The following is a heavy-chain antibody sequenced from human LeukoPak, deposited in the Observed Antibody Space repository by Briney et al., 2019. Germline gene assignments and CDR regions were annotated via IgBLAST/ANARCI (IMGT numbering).Heavy chain of an antibody. Sequence: SQTLSLTCTVSGGSISSGGYYWSWIRQHPGKGLEWIGYIYYSGSTYFNPSLKSRVTISVDTSKNQFSLKLSSVTAADTAVYYCAVWGSYHLRFDPWGQGTLVTVSS. CDR2: IYYSGST. CDR1: GGSISSGGYY. CDR3: AVWGSYHLRFDP. J-gene: IGHJ5*02. D-gene: IGHD3-16*01. V-gene: IGHV4-31*03.